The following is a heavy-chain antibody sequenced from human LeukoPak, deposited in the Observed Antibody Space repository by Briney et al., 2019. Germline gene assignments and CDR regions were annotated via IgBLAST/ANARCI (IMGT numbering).Heavy chain of an antibody. CDR2: INPSGGST. V-gene: IGHV1-46*01. J-gene: IGHJ4*02. CDR3: ARVVSGSYYKIEPFDY. D-gene: IGHD3-10*01. CDR1: GYTFTSYY. Sequence: GASVKVSCKASGYTFTSYYMHWVRQAPGQGLEWMGIINPSGGSTSYAQKFQGRVTTTRDTSTSTVYMELSSLRSEDTVVYYCARVVSGSYYKIEPFDYWGQGTLVTVSS.